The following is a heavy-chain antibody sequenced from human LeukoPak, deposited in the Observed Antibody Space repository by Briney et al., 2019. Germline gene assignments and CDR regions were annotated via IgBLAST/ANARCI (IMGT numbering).Heavy chain of an antibody. V-gene: IGHV3-21*01. J-gene: IGHJ5*02. Sequence: PGGSLSLSCAASGFTFSSYSMNWLRQAPGKGLEWVSSISSSSSYIYYADSVKGRITISRDNAKNSLYLQMNSLRAEDTAVYYCARGDRSGNYYGSGSPWGQGTLVTVSS. CDR1: GFTFSSYS. CDR3: ARGDRSGNYYGSGSP. CDR2: ISSSSSYI. D-gene: IGHD3-10*01.